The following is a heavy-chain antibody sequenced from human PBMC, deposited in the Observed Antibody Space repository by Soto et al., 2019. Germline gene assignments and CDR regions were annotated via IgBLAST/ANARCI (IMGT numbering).Heavy chain of an antibody. Sequence: QVQLQESGPGLVKPSQTLSLTCTVSGGSISSGGYYWSWIRQHPGKGLEWIGYIYYSGSTYYNPSLKSPVTISVDTSKNQVSLKLSSVTAADTAVYYCARTASSRITMVRGVADYNWFDPWGQGTLVTVSS. V-gene: IGHV4-31*01. D-gene: IGHD3-10*01. CDR3: ARTASSRITMVRGVADYNWFDP. J-gene: IGHJ5*02. CDR1: GGSISSGGYY. CDR2: IYYSGST.